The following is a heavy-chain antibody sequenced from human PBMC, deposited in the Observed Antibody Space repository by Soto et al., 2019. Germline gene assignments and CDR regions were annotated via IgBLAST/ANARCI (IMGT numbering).Heavy chain of an antibody. CDR2: IGTAGDT. CDR3: ARDIHGMDV. V-gene: IGHV3-13*04. Sequence: EVQLVESGGGWVQPGGSLRLSCAASGFRLSDYDFHWVRQVTGKGLEWVSAIGTAGDTYYLGSVKGRFTISRDGARNSLYLQMNSLRAGDTAVYYCARDIHGMDVWGQGTTVTVSS. CDR1: GFRLSDYD. J-gene: IGHJ6*02.